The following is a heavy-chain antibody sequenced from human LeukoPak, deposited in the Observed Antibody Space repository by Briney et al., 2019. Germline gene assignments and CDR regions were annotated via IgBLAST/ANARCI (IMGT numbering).Heavy chain of an antibody. D-gene: IGHD1-26*01. CDR1: GFTFSSYA. Sequence: GGSLRLSCAASGFTFSSYAMHWVRQAPGKGLGWVAVISYDGSNKYYADSVKGRFTISRDNSKNTLYLQMNSLRAEDTAVYYCASLGVGAIYFDYWGQGTLVTVSS. V-gene: IGHV3-30-3*01. J-gene: IGHJ4*02. CDR3: ASLGVGAIYFDY. CDR2: ISYDGSNK.